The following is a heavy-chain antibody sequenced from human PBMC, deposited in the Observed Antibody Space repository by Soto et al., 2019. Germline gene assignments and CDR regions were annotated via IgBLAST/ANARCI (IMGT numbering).Heavy chain of an antibody. D-gene: IGHD6-19*01. Sequence: QVQLVQSGAEVKKPGSSLKVSCKASGGTFSSYAIIWVRQAPGQGHEWMGGIIPIFGTANYAQKFQGRVRITAEESTSTASMELSSLRSEDTAVYYCARGASSGWYCFAYWGQGTLVTVSS. V-gene: IGHV1-69*12. CDR2: IIPIFGTA. CDR1: GGTFSSYA. J-gene: IGHJ4*02. CDR3: ARGASSGWYCFAY.